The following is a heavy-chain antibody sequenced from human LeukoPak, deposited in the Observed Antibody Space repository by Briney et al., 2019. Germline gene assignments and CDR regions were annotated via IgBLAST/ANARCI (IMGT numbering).Heavy chain of an antibody. D-gene: IGHD4-17*01. J-gene: IGHJ4*02. CDR2: ISAYNGNT. CDR3: ARELFAYGDVPFDY. Sequence: ASVKVSCKASGYTFTSYGISWVRQAPGQGLERMGWISAYNGNTNYAQKLQGRVTMTTDTSTSTAYMELRSLRSDDTAVYYCARELFAYGDVPFDYWGQGTLVTVSS. CDR1: GYTFTSYG. V-gene: IGHV1-18*01.